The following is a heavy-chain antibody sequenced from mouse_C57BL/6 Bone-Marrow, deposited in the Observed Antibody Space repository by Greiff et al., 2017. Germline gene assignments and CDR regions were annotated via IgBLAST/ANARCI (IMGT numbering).Heavy chain of an antibody. CDR3: TNYSGSSDY. CDR1: GFNFTDDY. J-gene: IGHJ2*01. Sequence: EVQLQESGAELVRPGASVKLSCTASGFNFTDDYMHWVKQRPERGLEWIGWIDPENGDTEYASKFQGKATITADTSSNTAYLQLSSLTSEDTAVYYGTNYSGSSDYWGQGTTLTVSA. V-gene: IGHV14-4*01. CDR2: IDPENGDT. D-gene: IGHD1-1*01.